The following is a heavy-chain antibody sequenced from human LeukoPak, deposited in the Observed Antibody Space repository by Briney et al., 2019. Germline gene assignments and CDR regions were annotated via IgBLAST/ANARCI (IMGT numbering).Heavy chain of an antibody. CDR2: ISSSSTYI. CDR3: ASQYTSSRIFDD. D-gene: IGHD6-13*01. V-gene: IGHV3-21*01. CDR1: GFTFSSYS. Sequence: GGSLRLSCAASGFTFSSYSMNWVRQAPGKGLEWFSSISSSSTYIYYADSVKGRFTVSRDNAKNSLYLQMNSLGAEDTAVYFCASQYTSSRIFDDWGQGTLVTVSS. J-gene: IGHJ4*02.